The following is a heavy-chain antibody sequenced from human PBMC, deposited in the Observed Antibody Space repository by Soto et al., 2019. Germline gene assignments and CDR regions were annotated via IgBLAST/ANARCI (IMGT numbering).Heavy chain of an antibody. CDR1: GGSISSYY. Sequence: QVQLQESGPGLVKPSETLSLTCTVSGGSISSYYWGWIRQPPGKILEWIGYIHYSGRTNYNPSLMSRVTISVATPKNQFALKVNSMTAADTAIYYCARGGVAARKGRWFDPWGQGTLVTVSS. CDR2: IHYSGRT. J-gene: IGHJ5*02. CDR3: ARGGVAARKGRWFDP. V-gene: IGHV4-59*01. D-gene: IGHD6-25*01.